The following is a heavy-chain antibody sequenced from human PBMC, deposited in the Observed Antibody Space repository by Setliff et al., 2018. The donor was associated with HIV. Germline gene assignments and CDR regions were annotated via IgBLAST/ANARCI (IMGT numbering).Heavy chain of an antibody. CDR1: GHSISSDYY. Sequence: SETLSLTCAVSGHSISSDYYWGWIRQPPGKGLEWIGSFSPRGRTYQNGSLKSRVTISVDRSRNQFSLKLTSVTAADTAIYYCASTTSGVSGSYPAHAFDIWGQGTMVTVSS. D-gene: IGHD3-10*01. CDR2: FSPRGRT. CDR3: ASTTSGVSGSYPAHAFDI. V-gene: IGHV4-38-2*01. J-gene: IGHJ3*02.